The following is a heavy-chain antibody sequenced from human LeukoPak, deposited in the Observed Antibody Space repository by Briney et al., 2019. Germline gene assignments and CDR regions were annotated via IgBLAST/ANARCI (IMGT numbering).Heavy chain of an antibody. V-gene: IGHV3-30*02. CDR3: AKELYDSSGYLDY. CDR1: GFTFSSYG. CDR2: IRYDGSNK. D-gene: IGHD3-22*01. Sequence: PGGSLRLSCAASGFTFSSYGMHWVRQAPGKGLEWVAFIRYDGSNKYYADSVKGRFTISRDNSKNTLYLQMNSLRAEDTAVYYCAKELYDSSGYLDYWGQGTLVTVSS. J-gene: IGHJ4*02.